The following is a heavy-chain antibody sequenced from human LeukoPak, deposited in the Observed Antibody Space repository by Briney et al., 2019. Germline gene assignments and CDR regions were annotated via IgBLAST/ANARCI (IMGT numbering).Heavy chain of an antibody. CDR1: GGSVSSSDYY. CDR3: ATEWGRGIFDY. D-gene: IGHD3-16*01. CDR2: IHFSGNT. Sequence: SETLSLTCTVSGGSVSSSDYYWGWIRQSPGKGLEWIGSIHFSGNTYYNPSLNSRVTISVDTSKNQFSLRLTSVTAADTAMYYCATEWGRGIFDYWGQGILVTVSS. V-gene: IGHV4-39*07. J-gene: IGHJ4*02.